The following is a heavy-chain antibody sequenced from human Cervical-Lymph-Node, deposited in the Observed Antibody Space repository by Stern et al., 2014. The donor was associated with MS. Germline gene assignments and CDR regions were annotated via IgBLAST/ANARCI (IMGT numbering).Heavy chain of an antibody. V-gene: IGHV3-33*01. CDR2: IWYVGSNK. CDR3: ARGPPYYFDY. CDR1: GFPFSSYG. J-gene: IGHJ4*02. Sequence: VQLVESGGGVVQPVRSLRLSCAASGFPFSSYGMHWVRQAPGKGLGWGAVIWYVGSNKYYAGSVHGRFTSSRDNSKNTMYMQMTSRRAEDTAVYYCARGPPYYFDYWGQGTLVPVSS.